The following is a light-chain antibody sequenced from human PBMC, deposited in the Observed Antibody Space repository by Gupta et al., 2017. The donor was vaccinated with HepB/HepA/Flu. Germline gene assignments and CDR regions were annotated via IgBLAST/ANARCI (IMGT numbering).Light chain of an antibody. Sequence: DVVMTQSPLSLPVNLGQPASISCRSSQSLVSSDGNTYLSWFQQRPGQSPRRLIYKVSNRDSGVPDRFSGSGSGTDFTLKISRVEAEDVGIYYCMQGTHWPRTFGHGTKVEIK. V-gene: IGKV2-30*01. CDR1: QSLVSSDGNTY. CDR3: MQGTHWPRT. J-gene: IGKJ1*01. CDR2: KVS.